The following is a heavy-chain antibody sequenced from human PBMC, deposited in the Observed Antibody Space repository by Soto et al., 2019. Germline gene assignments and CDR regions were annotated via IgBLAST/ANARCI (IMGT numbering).Heavy chain of an antibody. CDR1: GGSISSGGYS. J-gene: IGHJ4*02. V-gene: IGHV4-30-2*01. Sequence: SETLSLTCAVSGGSISSGGYSWSWIRQPPGKGLEWIGYIYHSWSTYYNPSLKSRVTISVDRSKNQFSLKLSSVTAADTAVYYCATISTVTSAGGFDYWGQGTLVTVSS. D-gene: IGHD4-17*01. CDR2: IYHSWST. CDR3: ATISTVTSAGGFDY.